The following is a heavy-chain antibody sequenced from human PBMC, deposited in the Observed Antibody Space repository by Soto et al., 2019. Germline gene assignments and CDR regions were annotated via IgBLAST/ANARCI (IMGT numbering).Heavy chain of an antibody. CDR3: ARDGDGYPA. J-gene: IGHJ5*02. Sequence: EVQLVESGGGLVQPGGSLTLSCAASGFTFSRNWMSWVRQAPGKGLEWVANIKQDGSEEYYADAVKGRFTLSRDNVENSLYLQMNSLRAEDTAVYYCARDGDGYPAWGQGTLVTVSS. CDR1: GFTFSRNW. CDR2: IKQDGSEE. D-gene: IGHD1-1*01. V-gene: IGHV3-7*01.